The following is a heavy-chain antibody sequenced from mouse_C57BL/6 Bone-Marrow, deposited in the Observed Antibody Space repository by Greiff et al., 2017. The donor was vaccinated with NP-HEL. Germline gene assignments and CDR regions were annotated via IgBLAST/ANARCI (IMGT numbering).Heavy chain of an antibody. V-gene: IGHV2-2*01. CDR2: IWSGGST. Sequence: VQLKESGPGLVQPSQSLSITCTVSGFSLTSYGVHWVRQSPGKGLEWLGVIWSGGSTDYNAAFISRLSISKDNSKSQVFFKMNSLQADDTAIYYCARNGATMITRRGSWFAYWGQGTLVTVSA. CDR3: ARNGATMITRRGSWFAY. D-gene: IGHD2-4*01. CDR1: GFSLTSYG. J-gene: IGHJ3*01.